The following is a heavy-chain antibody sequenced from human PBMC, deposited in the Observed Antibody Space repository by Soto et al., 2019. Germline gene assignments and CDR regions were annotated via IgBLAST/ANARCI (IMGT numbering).Heavy chain of an antibody. CDR2: ISPTFGTA. J-gene: IGHJ4*02. V-gene: IGHV1-69*01. CDR1: GGTFSSYL. Sequence: QVQLVQSGAEVKKPGSSVKVSCKASGGTFSSYLLNWLGRALGQGLEWLGEISPTFGTANYAKRFQGRVTITADESTSIAYMELSSLRSEDTAVHYCARDGGRHSGGIDYWGQGTLVTVSS. D-gene: IGHD1-26*01. CDR3: ARDGGRHSGGIDY.